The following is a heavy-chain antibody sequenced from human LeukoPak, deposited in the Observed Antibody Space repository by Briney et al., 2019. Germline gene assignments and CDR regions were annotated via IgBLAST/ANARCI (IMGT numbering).Heavy chain of an antibody. CDR1: GFTFSSYS. V-gene: IGHV3-48*01. CDR3: ARGFHRYSYDSGPYAVY. Sequence: GGSLRLSCAASGFTFSSYSMNWVRQAPGKGLEWVSYISSSSSTIYYADSVKGRFTISRDNAKNSLYLQMNSLRAEDTAVFYCARGFHRYSYDSGPYAVYWGQGTLVTVSS. J-gene: IGHJ4*02. D-gene: IGHD3-22*01. CDR2: ISSSSSTI.